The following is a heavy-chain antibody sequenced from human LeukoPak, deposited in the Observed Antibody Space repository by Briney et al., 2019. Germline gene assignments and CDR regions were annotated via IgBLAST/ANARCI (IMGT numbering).Heavy chain of an antibody. Sequence: ASVKVSCKTSGYTFTASYTHWVRQAPGQGLEWMGWINPNSGETNYAPKLQGRVTMTRDTSISTAYMEVTRLTSDDTAIYYCARVLGSRVDPWGQGTLVTVSS. CDR1: GYTFTASY. CDR3: ARVLGSRVDP. CDR2: INPNSGET. J-gene: IGHJ5*02. V-gene: IGHV1-2*02.